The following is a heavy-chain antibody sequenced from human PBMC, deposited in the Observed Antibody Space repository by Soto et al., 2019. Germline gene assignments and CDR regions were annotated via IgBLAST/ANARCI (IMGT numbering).Heavy chain of an antibody. Sequence: GGSLRLSCAASGFTFSSYSMNWVRQAPGKGLEWVSYISSSSSTIYYADSVKGRFTISRDNAKNSLYLQMNSLRAEDTAVYYCARDPYGAAADDYFDYWGQGTLVTVSS. V-gene: IGHV3-48*01. CDR2: ISSSSSTI. CDR1: GFTFSSYS. J-gene: IGHJ4*02. D-gene: IGHD6-13*01. CDR3: ARDPYGAAADDYFDY.